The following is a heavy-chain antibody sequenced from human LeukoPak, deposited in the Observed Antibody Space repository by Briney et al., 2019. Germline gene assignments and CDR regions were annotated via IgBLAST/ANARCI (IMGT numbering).Heavy chain of an antibody. CDR2: MKPDGSEI. J-gene: IGHJ4*02. V-gene: IGHV3-7*01. CDR3: ARDGRGRDCSSTSCIFDY. Sequence: PGGSLRLSCAASGFTFDLSWMSWVRQAPGKGLECVANMKPDGSEIYYADSVKGRFTISRDNAKNSLYLQMNSLRAEDTAVYYCARDGRGRDCSSTSCIFDYWGQGTLVTVSS. D-gene: IGHD2-2*01. CDR1: GFTFDLSW.